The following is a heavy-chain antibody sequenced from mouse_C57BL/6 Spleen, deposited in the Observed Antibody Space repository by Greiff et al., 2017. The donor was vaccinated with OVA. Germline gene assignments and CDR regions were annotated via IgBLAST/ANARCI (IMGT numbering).Heavy chain of an antibody. CDR2: ISSGSSTI. V-gene: IGHV5-17*01. J-gene: IGHJ4*01. CDR1: GFTFSDYG. D-gene: IGHD2-5*01. CDR3: ARDSKGGYYYAMDY. Sequence: EVKLVESGGGLVKPGGSLKLSCAASGFTFSDYGMHWVRQAPEKGLEWVAYISSGSSTIYYADTVKGRFTISRDNAKNTLFLQMTSLRSEDTAMYYCARDSKGGYYYAMDYWGQGTSVTVSS.